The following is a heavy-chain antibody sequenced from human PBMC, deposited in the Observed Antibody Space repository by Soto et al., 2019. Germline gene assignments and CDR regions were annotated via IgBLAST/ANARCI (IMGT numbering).Heavy chain of an antibody. J-gene: IGHJ6*03. Sequence: EVQLAESGGGLAQPGGSLRLSCAASGFILSGYAMDWVRQAPEKGMEYVSGISSNGVGTYYANSVQGRFTISRDNSKNTVYLQMGTLRPEDMAVYYCARRARPHFYYMDVWGKGTTVTVSS. D-gene: IGHD6-6*01. CDR1: GFILSGYA. CDR2: ISSNGVGT. CDR3: ARRARPHFYYMDV. V-gene: IGHV3-64*01.